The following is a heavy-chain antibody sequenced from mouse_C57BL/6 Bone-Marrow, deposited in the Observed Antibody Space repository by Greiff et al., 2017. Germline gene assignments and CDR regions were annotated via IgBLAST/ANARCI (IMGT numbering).Heavy chain of an antibody. J-gene: IGHJ4*01. CDR2: IWWDDDK. Sequence: QVTLKESGPGILQPSQTLSLTCSFSGFSLSTFGMGVGWIRQPSGKGLEWLAHIWWDDDKYYNPALKSRRTISKDTSQNQVFLKIANVDTADTATYYCARHDYGSSYDYAMDYWGQGTSVTVSS. V-gene: IGHV8-8*01. D-gene: IGHD1-1*01. CDR3: ARHDYGSSYDYAMDY. CDR1: GFSLSTFGMG.